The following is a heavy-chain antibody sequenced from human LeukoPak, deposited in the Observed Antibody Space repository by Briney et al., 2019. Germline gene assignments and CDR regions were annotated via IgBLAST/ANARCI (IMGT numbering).Heavy chain of an antibody. CDR3: ARDEGGYYGDYAGYFDY. CDR2: IIPILGIA. CDR1: GGTFSSYT. D-gene: IGHD4-17*01. Sequence: ASVKVSCKASGGTFSSYTISWVRQAPGQGLEWMGRIIPILGIANYAQKFQGRVTITADKSTSTAYMELSSLRSEDTAAYYCARDEGGYYGDYAGYFDYWGQGTLVTVSS. J-gene: IGHJ4*02. V-gene: IGHV1-69*04.